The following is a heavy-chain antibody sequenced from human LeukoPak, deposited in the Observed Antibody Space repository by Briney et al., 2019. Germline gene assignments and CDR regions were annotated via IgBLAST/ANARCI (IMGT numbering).Heavy chain of an antibody. D-gene: IGHD1-26*01. Sequence: GGSLRPSSTASGFTFTGYAMNCVRQAPGKGLEWVSGIGAGGTFTYYADSVKGRFTISRDNSRNTLYLQMNSLRADDTAVYYCAKDLECATHGYSFDNWGRGTLVTVSS. CDR3: AKDLECATHGYSFDN. V-gene: IGHV3-23*01. J-gene: IGHJ4*02. CDR2: IGAGGTFT. CDR1: GFTFTGYA.